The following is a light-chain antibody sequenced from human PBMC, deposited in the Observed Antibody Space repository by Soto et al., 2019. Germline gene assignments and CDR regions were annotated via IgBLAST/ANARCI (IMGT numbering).Light chain of an antibody. Sequence: DIQMTQSPSSLSASVGDRVTITCQASQDISNYLNWYQQKPGKAPKLLIYDASNLETGVPSRFSGSGSGTDFTFTISSLPPEDIATYYFQQYDNLLVTFGGGTKVVIK. V-gene: IGKV1-33*01. CDR3: QQYDNLLVT. CDR1: QDISNY. CDR2: DAS. J-gene: IGKJ4*01.